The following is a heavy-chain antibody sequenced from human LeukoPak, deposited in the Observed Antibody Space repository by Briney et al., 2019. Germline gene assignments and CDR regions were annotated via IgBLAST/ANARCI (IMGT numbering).Heavy chain of an antibody. CDR2: ISSSSSYI. CDR1: GFTFSSYS. J-gene: IGHJ4*02. CDR3: AKYGVLRFLEWLPDY. D-gene: IGHD3-3*01. V-gene: IGHV3-21*04. Sequence: GGSLRLSCAASGFTFSSYSMNWVRQAPGKGLEWVSSISSSSSYIYYADSVKGRFTISRDNAKNTLYLQMNSLRAEDTAVYYCAKYGVLRFLEWLPDYWGQGTLVTVSS.